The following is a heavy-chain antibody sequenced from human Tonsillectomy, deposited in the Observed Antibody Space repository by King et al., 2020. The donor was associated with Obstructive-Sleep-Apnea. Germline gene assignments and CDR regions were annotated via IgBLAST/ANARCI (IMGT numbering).Heavy chain of an antibody. D-gene: IGHD6-13*01. V-gene: IGHV3-30*18. CDR2: ISYDGSNK. Sequence: QLVQSGGGVVQPGRSLRLSCAASGFTFSSYGMHWVRQAPGKGLEWVAVISYDGSNKHYADSVKGRFTISRDNSKNTLYLQMNSLKAEDTAVYYVAKDFSAAATPLSYLYYGMDVWGQGTTVTVSS. CDR3: AKDFSAAATPLSYLYYGMDV. J-gene: IGHJ6*02. CDR1: GFTFSSYG.